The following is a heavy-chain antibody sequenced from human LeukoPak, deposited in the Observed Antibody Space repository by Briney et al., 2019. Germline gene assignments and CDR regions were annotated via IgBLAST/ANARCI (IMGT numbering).Heavy chain of an antibody. D-gene: IGHD4-17*01. CDR2: IYPDDSKT. V-gene: IGHV5-51*01. CDR1: GYGFFGYW. J-gene: IGHJ4*02. Sequence: GESLKISCKGSGYGFFGYWIGWVRQMPGKSLEWMGIIYPDDSKTRYSPSFQGQVTVSADKSISTAYLQWSSLKASDTAMYYCARGFYGDYALDYWGQGTLVTVSS. CDR3: ARGFYGDYALDY.